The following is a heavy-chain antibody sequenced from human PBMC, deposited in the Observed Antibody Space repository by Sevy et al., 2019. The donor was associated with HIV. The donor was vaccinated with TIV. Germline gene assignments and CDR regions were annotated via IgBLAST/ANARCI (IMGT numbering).Heavy chain of an antibody. V-gene: IGHV1-2*02. CDR2: INSNSGAI. J-gene: IGHJ4*02. D-gene: IGHD4-4*01. CDR3: ATEYSYDY. Sequence: ASVKVSCKASGHTFSDYYIQWVRQAPGQGLEWMGWINSNSGAISYAQMFQGRVTMTSDTSISTVYMELSRLRSDDTAVYYCATEYSYDYWGQGTLVTVSS. CDR1: GHTFSDYY.